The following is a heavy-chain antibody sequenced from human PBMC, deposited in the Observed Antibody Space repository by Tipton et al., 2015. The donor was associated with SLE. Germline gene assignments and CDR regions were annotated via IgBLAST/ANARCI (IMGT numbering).Heavy chain of an antibody. Sequence: TLSLTCTVSGGSISSYYWSWIRQPPGKGLEWIGYIYYSGSTNYNPSPKSRVTISVDTSKNQFSLKLSSVTAADTAVYYCARVGDYYYGSGDYFDYWGQGTLVTVSS. CDR3: ARVGDYYYGSGDYFDY. CDR2: IYYSGST. D-gene: IGHD3-10*01. CDR1: GGSISSYY. V-gene: IGHV4-59*01. J-gene: IGHJ4*02.